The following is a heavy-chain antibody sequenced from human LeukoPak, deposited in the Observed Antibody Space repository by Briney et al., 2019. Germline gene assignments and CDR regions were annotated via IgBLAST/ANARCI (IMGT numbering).Heavy chain of an antibody. V-gene: IGHV1-2*06. CDR2: INPNSGGT. CDR3: ASTVGVVPARFDY. CDR1: GDTFTGYY. J-gene: IGHJ4*02. Sequence: GASVKVSCKASGDTFTGYYMHWVRQAPGQGLEWMGRINPNSGGTNYAQKSQGRVTMTRDTSISTAYMELSRLRSDDTAVYYCASTVGVVPARFDYWGQGTLVTVSS. D-gene: IGHD2-2*01.